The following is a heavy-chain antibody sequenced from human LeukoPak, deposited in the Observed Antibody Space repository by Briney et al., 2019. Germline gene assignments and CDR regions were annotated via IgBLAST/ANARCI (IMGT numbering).Heavy chain of an antibody. D-gene: IGHD2-15*01. CDR2: ISYDGSNT. Sequence: PGRSLRLSCAASGFTFSSFGMHWVRQAPGKGLECVAVISYDGSNTYSADSVKGRFTISRDNSKNTLYLQMNSLRAEDTAVYYCARGHRSCYDYWGQGTLVTVSS. J-gene: IGHJ4*02. CDR3: ARGHRSCYDY. V-gene: IGHV3-30*03. CDR1: GFTFSSFG.